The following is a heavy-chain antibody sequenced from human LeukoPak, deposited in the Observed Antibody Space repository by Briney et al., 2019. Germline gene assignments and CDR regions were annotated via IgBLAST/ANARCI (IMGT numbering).Heavy chain of an antibody. Sequence: GGSLRLSCAASGFTFSSYSMNWVRQAPGKGLEWVSFISSSRSYIYYADSVKGRFTISRDNAKNSLYLQMNSLGPEDTALYYCTKGQDGSYCRGYFDYWGQGTLVTVSS. CDR2: ISSSRSYI. V-gene: IGHV3-21*04. CDR1: GFTFSSYS. CDR3: TKGQDGSYCRGYFDY. J-gene: IGHJ4*02. D-gene: IGHD1-26*01.